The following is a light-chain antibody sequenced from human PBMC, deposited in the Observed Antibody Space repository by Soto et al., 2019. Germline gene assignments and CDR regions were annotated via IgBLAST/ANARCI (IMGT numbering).Light chain of an antibody. J-gene: IGKJ1*01. V-gene: IGKV1-5*03. CDR3: QQYNSYTWT. CDR2: KAS. Sequence: DINMAHSPCTVSVPVPDMVSITFLASQTISSWLAWYQQKPGKAPKLLIYKASSLESGVPSRFSGSGSGTEFTLTISSLQPDDFATYYCQQYNSYTWTFGQGTKVDI. CDR1: QTISSW.